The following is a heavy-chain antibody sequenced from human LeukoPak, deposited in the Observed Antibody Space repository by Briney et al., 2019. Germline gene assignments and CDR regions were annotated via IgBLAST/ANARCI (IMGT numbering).Heavy chain of an antibody. V-gene: IGHV4-4*07. J-gene: IGHJ6*02. CDR1: GGSISSYY. Sequence: SETLSLTWTVSGGSISSYYWSWIRQPAGKGLEWIGRIYTSGSTNYNPSLKSRVTMSVDTSKNQFSLKLSSVTAADTAVYYCARDSTAGYYYYYGMDVWGQGTTVTVSS. CDR3: ARDSTAGYYYYYGMDV. CDR2: IYTSGST.